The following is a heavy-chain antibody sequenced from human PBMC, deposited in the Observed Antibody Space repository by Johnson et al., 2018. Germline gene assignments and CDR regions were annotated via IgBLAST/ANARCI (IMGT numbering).Heavy chain of an antibody. Sequence: QVQLVQSGGGVVQPGRSLRLSCAASGFTFNNYAMHWVRQAPGKGLEWVAVISYDGHKKYYADSVKDRLIISRDNSKNTRYLQVNGLGTDETAVYYCAKVLTEYNSSWYSYYYSMDVGGQGTMVTVSS. J-gene: IGHJ6*02. CDR2: ISYDGHKK. V-gene: IGHV3-30*18. CDR1: GFTFNNYA. CDR3: AKVLTEYNSSWYSYYYSMDV. D-gene: IGHD6-13*01.